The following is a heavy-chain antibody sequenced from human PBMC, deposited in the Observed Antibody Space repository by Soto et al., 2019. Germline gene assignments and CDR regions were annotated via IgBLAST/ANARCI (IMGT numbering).Heavy chain of an antibody. J-gene: IGHJ4*02. CDR2: ISAGGGTT. CDR1: GFTFTAYA. Sequence: PGGSLRLSCAASGFTFTAYAMSWVRQAPGKGLEWVSGISAGGGTTFYTDSVKGRFTVSSDNSNNALYLQLNRLRAEDTALYYCAKSPIAGRPYSFDSWGQGTLVTVSS. CDR3: AKSPIAGRPYSFDS. V-gene: IGHV3-23*01. D-gene: IGHD6-6*01.